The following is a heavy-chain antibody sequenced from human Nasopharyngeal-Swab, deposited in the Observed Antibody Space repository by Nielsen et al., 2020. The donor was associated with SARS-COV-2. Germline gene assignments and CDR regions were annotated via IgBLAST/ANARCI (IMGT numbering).Heavy chain of an antibody. V-gene: IGHV1-2*06. CDR1: GYNFIDSY. D-gene: IGHD5-12*01. Sequence: ASVKVSCKASGYNFIDSYIHWVRHAPGQGLEWMGRINPIGGGTIYAQNFRGRVTMTLDTSISTAYLDLRRLRFDDTAVYYCAREGSVATEFDYWGQGTLVTVSS. CDR3: AREGSVATEFDY. CDR2: INPIGGGT. J-gene: IGHJ4*02.